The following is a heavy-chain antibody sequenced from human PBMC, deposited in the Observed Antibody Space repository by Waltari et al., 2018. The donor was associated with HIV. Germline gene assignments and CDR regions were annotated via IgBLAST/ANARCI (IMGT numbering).Heavy chain of an antibody. V-gene: IGHV3-49*03. Sequence: EVQLVESGGGLVQPGRSLRLSCTASGFTFGDYAMSWFRQAPGKGLEWVGFIRSKAYGGTTEYAASVKGRFTISRDDSKSIAYLQMNSLKTEDTAVYYCTIVPANYYFDYWGQGTLVTVSS. J-gene: IGHJ4*02. CDR2: IRSKAYGGTT. D-gene: IGHD2-2*01. CDR3: TIVPANYYFDY. CDR1: GFTFGDYA.